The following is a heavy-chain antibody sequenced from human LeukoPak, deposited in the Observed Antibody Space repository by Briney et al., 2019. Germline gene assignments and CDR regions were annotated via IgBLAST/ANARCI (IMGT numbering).Heavy chain of an antibody. CDR3: ARVTVTGDGMDV. CDR1: GYTFTSYD. CDR2: MNPNSGNT. D-gene: IGHD4-17*01. V-gene: IGHV1-8*01. J-gene: IGHJ6*02. Sequence: EASVKVSCKASGYTFTSYDINWVRQATGQGLGWMGWMNPNSGNTGYAQKFQGRVTMTRNTSISTAYMELSSLRSEDTAVYYCARVTVTGDGMDVWGQGTTVTVSS.